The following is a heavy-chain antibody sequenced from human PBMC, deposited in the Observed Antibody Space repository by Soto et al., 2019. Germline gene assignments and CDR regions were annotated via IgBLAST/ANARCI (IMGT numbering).Heavy chain of an antibody. CDR1: GFTFSSYS. CDR2: ISSSSSTI. CDR3: ARVKVGATSGY. J-gene: IGHJ4*02. Sequence: EVQLVESGGGLVQPGGSLRLSCAASGFTFSSYSMNWVRKAPGKGLEWVSYISSSSSTIYYAYSVKGRFTISRDNAKNSLYLQMNSLIDEDKAVYYCARVKVGATSGYWGQVTLVTVSS. D-gene: IGHD1-26*01. V-gene: IGHV3-48*02.